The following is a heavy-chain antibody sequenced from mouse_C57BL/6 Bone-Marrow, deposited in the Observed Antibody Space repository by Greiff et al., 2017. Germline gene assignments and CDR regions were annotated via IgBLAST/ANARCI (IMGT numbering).Heavy chain of an antibody. V-gene: IGHV1-54*01. Sequence: VQLQQSGAELVRPGTSVKVSCKASGYAFTNYLLEWVKQRPGQGLEWIGVINPGSGGTNYNEKFKGKATLTADKSSSTAYMQLSSLTAEDSAVYFCARGSYGSLVLFDYWGQGTTLTVSS. J-gene: IGHJ2*01. CDR1: GYAFTNYL. D-gene: IGHD1-1*01. CDR2: INPGSGGT. CDR3: ARGSYGSLVLFDY.